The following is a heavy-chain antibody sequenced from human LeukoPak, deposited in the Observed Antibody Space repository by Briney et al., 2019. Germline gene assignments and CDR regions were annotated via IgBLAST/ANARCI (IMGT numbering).Heavy chain of an antibody. Sequence: SETLSLTRTVSGGSISSSSYYWGWIRQPRGKGLEWIGSIYYSGSTYYNPSLKSRVTISVDTSKNQFSLKLSSVTAADTAVYYCARVSLVVVAATHYYYYGMDVWGQGTTVTVSS. CDR1: GGSISSSSYY. CDR3: ARVSLVVVAATHYYYYGMDV. J-gene: IGHJ6*02. CDR2: IYYSGST. V-gene: IGHV4-39*07. D-gene: IGHD2-15*01.